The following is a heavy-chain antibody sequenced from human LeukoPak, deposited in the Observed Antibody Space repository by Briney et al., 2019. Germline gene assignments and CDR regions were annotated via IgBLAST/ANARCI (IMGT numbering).Heavy chain of an antibody. D-gene: IGHD5-12*01. CDR3: AREDSGYETDIDY. Sequence: SETLSLTCTVSGYSISSCYYWGWIRQPPGKGLEWIGIIYHSGSTYYNPSLKSRVTISVDTSKNQFSLKLSSVTAADTAVYYCAREDSGYETDIDYWGQGTLVTVSS. J-gene: IGHJ4*02. CDR2: IYHSGST. CDR1: GYSISSCYY. V-gene: IGHV4-38-2*02.